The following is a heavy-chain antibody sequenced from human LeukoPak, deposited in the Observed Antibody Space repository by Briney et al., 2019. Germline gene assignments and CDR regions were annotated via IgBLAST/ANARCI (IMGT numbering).Heavy chain of an antibody. V-gene: IGHV1-69*05. CDR2: IIPIFGTA. Sequence: ASVTVSCKASGGTFSSYAISWVRQAPGQGLEWMGGIIPIFGTANYAQKFQGRVTITTDESTSTAYMELSSLRSEDTAVYYCATTAGRPSYYYYYMDVWGKGTTVTVSS. D-gene: IGHD6-25*01. CDR1: GGTFSSYA. CDR3: ATTAGRPSYYYYYMDV. J-gene: IGHJ6*03.